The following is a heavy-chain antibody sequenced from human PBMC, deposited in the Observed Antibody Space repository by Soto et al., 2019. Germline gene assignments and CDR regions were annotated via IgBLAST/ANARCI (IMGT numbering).Heavy chain of an antibody. V-gene: IGHV4-34*01. CDR1: GGSFSGYC. Sequence: SENLSLPYAGYGGSFSGYCWSWIRQPPGKGLEWIGEINHSGSTNYTPSLKSRVTISVDTSKNQFSLKLSSVTAADTAVYYCARSRYYDSSGYRALDAFDIWGQGTMVTVSS. D-gene: IGHD3-22*01. CDR3: ARSRYYDSSGYRALDAFDI. CDR2: INHSGST. J-gene: IGHJ3*02.